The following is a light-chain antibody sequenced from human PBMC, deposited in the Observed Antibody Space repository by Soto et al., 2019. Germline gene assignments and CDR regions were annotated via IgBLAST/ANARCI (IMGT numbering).Light chain of an antibody. J-gene: IGLJ1*01. CDR1: SCDVGGYDY. V-gene: IGLV2-14*01. Sequence: QSALTQPASVSGSPGQSIAISCTGTSCDVGGYDYVSWYQQQPDKAPKLMIYEVTKRPSGVSNRFSGSKSGNTASLTISGLQAEDEADYYCSSHTSGNTRVFGTGTKVTVL. CDR3: SSHTSGNTRV. CDR2: EVT.